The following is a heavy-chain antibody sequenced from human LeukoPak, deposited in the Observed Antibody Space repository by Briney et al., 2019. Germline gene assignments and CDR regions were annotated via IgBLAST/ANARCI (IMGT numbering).Heavy chain of an antibody. CDR2: ISYDGSNK. Sequence: GGSLRLSCAASGFTFSSYGMSWVRQAPGKGLEWVAVISYDGSNKYYADSVKGRFTISRDNSKNTLYLQMNSLRAEDTAVYYCANGDGYYDILTGFDDAFDIWGQGTMVTVSS. V-gene: IGHV3-30*18. CDR3: ANGDGYYDILTGFDDAFDI. CDR1: GFTFSSYG. D-gene: IGHD3-9*01. J-gene: IGHJ3*02.